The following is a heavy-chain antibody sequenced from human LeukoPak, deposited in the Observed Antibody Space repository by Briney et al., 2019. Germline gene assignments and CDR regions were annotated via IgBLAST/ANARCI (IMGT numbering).Heavy chain of an antibody. Sequence: SVKVSCKASGGTFSSYAISWVRQAPGQGLEWMGRIIPIPGIANYAQKFRGRVTITADKSTSTAYMELSSLRSEDTAVYYCARDDRRDGYNFLPSLGYWGQGTLVTVSS. CDR2: IIPIPGIA. V-gene: IGHV1-69*04. CDR3: ARDDRRDGYNFLPSLGY. D-gene: IGHD5-12*01. J-gene: IGHJ4*02. CDR1: GGTFSSYA.